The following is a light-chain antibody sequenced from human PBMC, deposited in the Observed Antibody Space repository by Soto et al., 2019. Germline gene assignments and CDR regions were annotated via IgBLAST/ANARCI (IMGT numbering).Light chain of an antibody. V-gene: IGKV1-9*01. CDR3: QQLNSYSLT. CDR2: AAS. CDR1: QGISSY. J-gene: IGKJ4*01. Sequence: DIQMTQSPSSLSASVGDRVTITCRASQGISSYLAWYQQKPGKAPKLLIYAASTLQSGVPSRFSGSGPGTEFTLTISSLQPEDFATYYCQQLNSYSLTFGGGTKVDIK.